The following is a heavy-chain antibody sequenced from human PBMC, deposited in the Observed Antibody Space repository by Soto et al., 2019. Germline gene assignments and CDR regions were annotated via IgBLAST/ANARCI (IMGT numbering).Heavy chain of an antibody. CDR3: AKMGLLGSGWTKFDY. CDR2: ISGSGGST. CDR1: GFTFSSYA. V-gene: IGHV3-23*01. J-gene: IGHJ4*02. D-gene: IGHD6-19*01. Sequence: PGGSLRLSCAASGFTFSSYAMSWVRQAPGKGLEWVSAISGSGGSTYYADSVKGRFTISRDNSKNTLYLQMNSLRAEDTAVYYCAKMGLLGSGWTKFDYWGQGTLVTVSS.